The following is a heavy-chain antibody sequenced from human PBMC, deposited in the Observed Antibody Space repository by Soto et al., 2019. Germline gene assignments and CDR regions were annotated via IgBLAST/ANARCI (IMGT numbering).Heavy chain of an antibody. Sequence: QITLKESGPTLVKPTQTLTLTCTFSGFSLSTRGVGVGWIRQPPGKALEWLALIYWDDDKRYSPSLKSRLTITKDTSKNQVVLTMTNMDPVDTATYYCAHRHREWIPFDIWGQGTMVTVSS. V-gene: IGHV2-5*02. CDR2: IYWDDDK. J-gene: IGHJ3*02. CDR1: GFSLSTRGVG. D-gene: IGHD3-3*01. CDR3: AHRHREWIPFDI.